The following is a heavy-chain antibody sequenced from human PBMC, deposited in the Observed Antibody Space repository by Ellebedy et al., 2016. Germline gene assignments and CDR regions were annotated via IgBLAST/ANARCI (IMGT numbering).Heavy chain of an antibody. CDR3: AKDTSGYYGGYFDF. Sequence: GGSLRLXXEASGLPFGSKGMHWVRQAPGKGLEWVAAISYDGEGTDYADAVKGRFTISRDNSEDTLFLQMNGLRAEDTAVYYCAKDTSGYYGGYFDFWGQGTLVTVSS. CDR2: ISYDGEGT. D-gene: IGHD3-22*01. CDR1: GLPFGSKG. V-gene: IGHV3-30*18. J-gene: IGHJ4*02.